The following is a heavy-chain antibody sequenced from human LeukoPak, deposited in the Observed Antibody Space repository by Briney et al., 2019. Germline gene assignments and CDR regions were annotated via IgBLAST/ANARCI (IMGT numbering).Heavy chain of an antibody. D-gene: IGHD1-26*01. J-gene: IGHJ6*03. CDR1: GGSISSSSYY. CDR2: IYYSGST. CDR3: ARLGARPNYYMDV. Sequence: SETLSLTCTVSGGSISSSSYYWGWIRQPPGKGLEWIGSIYYSGSTYYNPSLKSRVTISVDTSKNQFSLKLSSVTAADTAVYYCARLGARPNYYMDVWGKGTTVTISS. V-gene: IGHV4-39*01.